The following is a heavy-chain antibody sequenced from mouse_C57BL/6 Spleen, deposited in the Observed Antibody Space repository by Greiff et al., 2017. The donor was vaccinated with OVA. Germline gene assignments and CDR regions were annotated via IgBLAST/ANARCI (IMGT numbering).Heavy chain of an antibody. Sequence: EVQLQQSGPELVKPGASVTISCKASGYSFTDYNMNWVKQSNGKSLEWIGVINPNYGTTSYNQKFKGKATLTVDQSSSTAYMQLNSLTSEDSAVYYGARSDYGSSWGYFDVWGTGTTVTVSS. J-gene: IGHJ1*03. CDR3: ARSDYGSSWGYFDV. D-gene: IGHD1-1*01. V-gene: IGHV1-39*01. CDR2: INPNYGTT. CDR1: GYSFTDYN.